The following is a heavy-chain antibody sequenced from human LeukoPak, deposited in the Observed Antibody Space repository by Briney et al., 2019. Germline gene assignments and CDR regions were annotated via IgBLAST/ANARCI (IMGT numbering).Heavy chain of an antibody. V-gene: IGHV1-58*01. Sequence: SVTVSCKTSGFTFSNSAVQWMRQARGQRLEWIGWIGVARGNTNYAQEVQGRLTITRDMSTSTVYMELSSLGAEDSAVYYCAAEVYGANCDCCCFEMWGQGTAVTVSS. J-gene: IGHJ3*02. CDR2: IGVARGNT. CDR1: GFTFSNSA. CDR3: AAEVYGANCDCCCFEM. D-gene: IGHD4-23*01.